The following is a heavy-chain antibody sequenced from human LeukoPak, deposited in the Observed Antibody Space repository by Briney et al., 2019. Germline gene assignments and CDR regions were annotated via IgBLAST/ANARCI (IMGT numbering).Heavy chain of an antibody. Sequence: GGSLRLSCAASGFTLSSYEMNWVRQAPGKGLEWVSKISSSGSAIYYADSVKGRFTISRDNAKNSLYLQMNSLRAEDTAVYYCARDQDGGKYYYESSGYSHWGQGILVTVSS. J-gene: IGHJ4*02. V-gene: IGHV3-48*03. D-gene: IGHD3-22*01. CDR3: ARDQDGGKYYYESSGYSH. CDR2: ISSSGSAI. CDR1: GFTLSSYE.